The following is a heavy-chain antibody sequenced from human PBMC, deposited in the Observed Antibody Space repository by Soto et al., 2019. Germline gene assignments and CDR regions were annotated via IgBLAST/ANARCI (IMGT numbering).Heavy chain of an antibody. CDR2: INAGNGNT. Sequence: ASVKVSCKASGYTFSNYAIHWVRQAPGQRLEWMAWINAGNGNTKYSQKFQGRVTITRDTSASTAYMELSSLRSEDTAVYYCARDHYYSLTGDHLSYLAYPGQRTSVIVSS. CDR1: GYTFSNYA. V-gene: IGHV1-3*01. D-gene: IGHD3-9*01. J-gene: IGHJ4*02. CDR3: ARDHYYSLTGDHLSYLAY.